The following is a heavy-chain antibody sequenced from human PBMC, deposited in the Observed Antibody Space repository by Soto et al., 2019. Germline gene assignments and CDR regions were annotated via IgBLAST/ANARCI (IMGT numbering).Heavy chain of an antibody. Sequence: PGGSLRLSCAASGFTFSTHSMYWVRQAPGKGLEWVSSISTSSTYIDYSDSVKGRFTISRDNAKNSLFLQMSSLRAEDTAVYFCAPSVVMPGTHYFESWGQGALVTVS. J-gene: IGHJ4*02. CDR3: APSVVMPGTHYFES. CDR1: GFTFSTHS. CDR2: ISTSSTYI. V-gene: IGHV3-21*06. D-gene: IGHD6-13*01.